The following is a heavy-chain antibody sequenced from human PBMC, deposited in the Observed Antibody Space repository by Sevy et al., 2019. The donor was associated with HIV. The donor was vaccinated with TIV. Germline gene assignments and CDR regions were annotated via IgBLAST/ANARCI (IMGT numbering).Heavy chain of an antibody. D-gene: IGHD6-13*01. CDR3: ATHAGIAAAGRVFDY. V-gene: IGHV3-72*01. CDR2: TRNKADGDTT. CDR1: GFTFSEHY. J-gene: IGHJ4*02. Sequence: GGSLRLSCVASGFTFSEHYMEWVRQAPGKGLEWVGRTRNKADGDTTEYAASVKGRFTISRDESKNSLYVQMNSLKAEDTAVYYCATHAGIAAAGRVFDYWGQGTLVTVSS.